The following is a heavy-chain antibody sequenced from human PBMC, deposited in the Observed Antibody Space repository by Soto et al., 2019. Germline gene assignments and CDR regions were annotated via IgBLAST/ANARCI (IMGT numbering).Heavy chain of an antibody. CDR3: ARDPRSWNYVGFWDY. J-gene: IGHJ4*02. V-gene: IGHV1-46*01. CDR2: INPDGGST. Sequence: QVQQVPSGAEVKKPGASMKISYKASGYLFMDYYIHWLRQAPGQGLEWMGVINPDGGSTSYAPRCQSRLTVTADLATSTVFFVLMGVTVDDTSSYFGARDPRSWNYVGFWDYWVQGTLVTVST. D-gene: IGHD3-16*01. CDR1: GYLFMDYY.